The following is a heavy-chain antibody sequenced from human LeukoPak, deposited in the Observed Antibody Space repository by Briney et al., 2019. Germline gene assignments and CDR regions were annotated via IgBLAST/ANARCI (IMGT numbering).Heavy chain of an antibody. Sequence: PSETLSLTCTVSGGSISNYFWSWIRQPPGEGLEWIGYVYYSGSTNYNPSLKSRVTISVDTSKNQFSLKLSSVTAADTAVYYCARQQLSQLYYFDYWGQGTLVTVSS. CDR1: GGSISNYF. CDR2: VYYSGST. J-gene: IGHJ4*02. D-gene: IGHD6-13*01. V-gene: IGHV4-59*01. CDR3: ARQQLSQLYYFDY.